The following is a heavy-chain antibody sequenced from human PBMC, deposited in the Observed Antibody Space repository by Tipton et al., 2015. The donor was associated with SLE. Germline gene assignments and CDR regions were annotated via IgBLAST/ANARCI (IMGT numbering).Heavy chain of an antibody. V-gene: IGHV3-13*01. CDR2: IAISGET. D-gene: IGHD2-15*01. CDR3: ARGGAHCSGGSCFYFDY. J-gene: IGHJ4*02. Sequence: GSLRLSCAASGFTFSNYDVHWVRQSPGKGLEWVSGIAISGETYFPDSVRGRFTASRDNARDSVHLQVNNLRVEDTAVYYCARGGAHCSGGSCFYFDYWGQGTLVTV. CDR1: GFTFSNYD.